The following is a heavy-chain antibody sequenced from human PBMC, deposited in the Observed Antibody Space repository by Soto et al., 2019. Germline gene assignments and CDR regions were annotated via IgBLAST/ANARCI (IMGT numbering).Heavy chain of an antibody. D-gene: IGHD6-19*01. V-gene: IGHV4-34*01. Sequence: SETLSLTCDVYGGSFSGYFCNFIRHSPVKGLEWIVKVNHNGRNNYNPSLKSRVTISLDMSKKQISLKLTSVTAADTAVYYCARGGSSDWQVAFDFWGQGTMVTVSS. CDR1: GGSFSGYF. CDR2: VNHNGRN. J-gene: IGHJ3*01. CDR3: ARGGSSDWQVAFDF.